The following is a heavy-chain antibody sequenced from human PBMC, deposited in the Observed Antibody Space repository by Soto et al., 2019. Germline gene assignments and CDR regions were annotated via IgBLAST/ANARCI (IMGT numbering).Heavy chain of an antibody. D-gene: IGHD2-2*02. J-gene: IGHJ5*02. CDR3: ASYCSSTSCYSPSSNYPYNWFDP. CDR1: GGSISSGGYY. V-gene: IGHV4-31*03. Sequence: QVQLQESGPGLVKPSQTLSLTCTVSGGSISSGGYYWSWIRQHPGKGLAWIGYIYYSGSTYYNPSLKSRVTISVDTSKNQFSLKLSSVTAADTAVYYCASYCSSTSCYSPSSNYPYNWFDPWGQGTLVTVSS. CDR2: IYYSGST.